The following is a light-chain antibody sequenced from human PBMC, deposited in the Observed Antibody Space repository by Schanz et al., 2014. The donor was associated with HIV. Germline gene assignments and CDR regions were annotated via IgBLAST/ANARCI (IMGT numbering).Light chain of an antibody. J-gene: IGLJ2*01. CDR2: DNN. V-gene: IGLV1-40*01. Sequence: QSVLTQPPSVSGAPGQRVTISCAGGSSNIGAGSAVHWYQQLPGTAPKLLIYDNNYRPSGVPDRFSGSKSGTSASLAITGLQAEDEADYYCQSYDSSLSGVVFGGGTKLTVL. CDR3: QSYDSSLSGVV. CDR1: SSNIGAGSA.